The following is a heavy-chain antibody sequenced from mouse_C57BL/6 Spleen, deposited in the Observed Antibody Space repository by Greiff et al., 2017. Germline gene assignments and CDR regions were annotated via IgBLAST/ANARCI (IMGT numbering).Heavy chain of an antibody. V-gene: IGHV5-12*01. CDR2: ISNGGGST. CDR1: GFTFSDYY. J-gene: IGHJ3*01. Sequence: DVMLVESGGGLVQPGGSLKLSCAASGFTFSDYYMYWVRQTPEKRLEWVAYISNGGGSTYYPDTVKGRFTLSRDNAKNTLYLQMSRLKSEDTARYYCARHYSSYPWLAYWGQGTLVTVSA. D-gene: IGHD2-5*01. CDR3: ARHYSSYPWLAY.